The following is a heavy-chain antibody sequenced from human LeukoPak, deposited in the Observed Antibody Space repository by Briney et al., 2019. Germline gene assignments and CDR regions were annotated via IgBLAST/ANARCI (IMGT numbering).Heavy chain of an antibody. Sequence: SETLSLTCAVYGGSFSGYYWSWIRQHPGKGLEWIGYIYYSGSTYYNPSLKSRVTISVDTSKNQFSLKLSSVTAADTAVYYCARSQYYYDSSGYYGNAFDIWGQGTMVTVSS. CDR2: IYYSGST. D-gene: IGHD3-22*01. J-gene: IGHJ3*02. CDR3: ARSQYYYDSSGYYGNAFDI. CDR1: GGSFSGYY. V-gene: IGHV4-31*11.